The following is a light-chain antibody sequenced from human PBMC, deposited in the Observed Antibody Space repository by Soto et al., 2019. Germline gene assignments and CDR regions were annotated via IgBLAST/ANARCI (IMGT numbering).Light chain of an antibody. J-gene: IGLJ2*01. Sequence: QSALTQPPSASGSPGQSVTISCTGTSSDVGTYNYVSWYQKHPGKAPKLMIYEVSKRPSGVPDRFSGSKSGNTASLTVSGIQTEDEADYYCSSYAGSNVVFGGGTKLTVL. CDR2: EVS. V-gene: IGLV2-8*01. CDR1: SSDVGTYNY. CDR3: SSYAGSNVV.